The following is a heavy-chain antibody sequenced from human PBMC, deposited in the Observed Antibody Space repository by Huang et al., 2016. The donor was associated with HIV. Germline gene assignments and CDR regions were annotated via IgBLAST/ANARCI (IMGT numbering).Heavy chain of an antibody. V-gene: IGHV3-7*01. CDR3: ATKTAAMDI. CDR2: IKQDESEK. Sequence: VESGGRLVQPGGSLSLSGGGSTFTFGAYWMSWVRQSPGKGLEWVANIKQDESEKYYVESVKGRFNISRENAKKVLFLEMNNVRVEDTATYYCATKTAAMDIWGQGTTVTVS. CDR1: TFTFGAYW. D-gene: IGHD1-7*01. J-gene: IGHJ6*02.